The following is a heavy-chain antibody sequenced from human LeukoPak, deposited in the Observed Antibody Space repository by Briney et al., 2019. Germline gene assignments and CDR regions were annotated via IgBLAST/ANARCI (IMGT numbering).Heavy chain of an antibody. D-gene: IGHD6-19*01. Sequence: PGGSLRLSCAASGFTFSSYGMHWVRQAPGKGLEWVAVISYDGSNQYYADSVKGRFTISRDNSKNTLYLQMNSLRAEDTAVYYCARNSAGIAVVRGIDYWGQGTLVTVSS. CDR1: GFTFSSYG. CDR2: ISYDGSNQ. CDR3: ARNSAGIAVVRGIDY. V-gene: IGHV3-30*03. J-gene: IGHJ4*02.